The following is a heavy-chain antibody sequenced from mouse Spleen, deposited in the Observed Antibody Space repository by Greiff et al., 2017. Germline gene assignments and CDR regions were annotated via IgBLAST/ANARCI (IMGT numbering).Heavy chain of an antibody. CDR2: ISSGGGNT. D-gene: IGHD3-3*01. V-gene: IGHV5-9*04. CDR1: GFTFSSYA. CDR3: ARRGTGDYFDY. Sequence: DVKLVESGGGLVKRGGSLKLSCAASGFTFSSYAMSWVRQTPEKRLEWVATISSGGGNTYYPDSVKGRFTISRDNAKNTLYLQMSSLKSEDTAMYYCARRGTGDYFDYWGQGTTLTVSS. J-gene: IGHJ2*01.